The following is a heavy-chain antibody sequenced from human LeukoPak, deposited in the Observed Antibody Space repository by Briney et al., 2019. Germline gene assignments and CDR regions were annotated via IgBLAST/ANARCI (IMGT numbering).Heavy chain of an antibody. V-gene: IGHV3-74*03. Sequence: PGGSLRLSCAASGFTFNNYWMHWVRQVPAKGLMWVSHINSDGSTTTYADSVKGRFTVSRDNAKNTLYLQMNSLRVEDTAIYYCAHSDGYSPFDYWGRGTLVTVSS. D-gene: IGHD5-24*01. CDR3: AHSDGYSPFDY. CDR1: GFTFNNYW. CDR2: INSDGSTT. J-gene: IGHJ4*02.